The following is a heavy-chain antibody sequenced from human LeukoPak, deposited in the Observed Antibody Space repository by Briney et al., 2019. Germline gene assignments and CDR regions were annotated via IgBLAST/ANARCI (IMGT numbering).Heavy chain of an antibody. V-gene: IGHV4-59*08. J-gene: IGHJ4*02. Sequence: SETLSLTCTVSGGSISSYYWSWIRQPPGKGLEWIGFIYYSGSTNYNPSLKSRVTISVDTSKNQFSLKLSCVTAADTAVYYCARHTSGLNFDYWGQGTLVTVSS. CDR2: IYYSGST. CDR3: ARHTSGLNFDY. D-gene: IGHD6-19*01. CDR1: GGSISSYY.